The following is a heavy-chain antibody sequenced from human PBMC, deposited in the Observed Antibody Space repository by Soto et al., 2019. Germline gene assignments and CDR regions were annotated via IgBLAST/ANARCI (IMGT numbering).Heavy chain of an antibody. D-gene: IGHD2-15*01. CDR3: ARAPRVVVAATRGYFDY. J-gene: IGHJ4*02. Sequence: QVQLQESGPGLVKPSQTLSLTCTVSGGSISSGGYYWSWIRQHPGKGLEWIGYIYYSGSTYYNPALKSRVTISVDTSKTQFSLKVSSVTAADTAVYYCARAPRVVVAATRGYFDYWGLGTLVTVSS. CDR1: GGSISSGGYY. CDR2: IYYSGST. V-gene: IGHV4-31*03.